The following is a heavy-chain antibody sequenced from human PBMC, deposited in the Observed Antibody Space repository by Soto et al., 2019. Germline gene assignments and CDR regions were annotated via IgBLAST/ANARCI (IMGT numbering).Heavy chain of an antibody. Sequence: ASVKVSCKASGYTFSSYGISWVRQAPGQGLEWMGGISTYNGNTNYAQKLQGRVTMTTDESTSTAYMELRSLRSEDTAVYYCASTRDGSPASAFDIWGQGTMVTVSS. CDR3: ASTRDGSPASAFDI. D-gene: IGHD5-12*01. V-gene: IGHV1-18*01. CDR1: GYTFSSYG. CDR2: ISTYNGNT. J-gene: IGHJ3*02.